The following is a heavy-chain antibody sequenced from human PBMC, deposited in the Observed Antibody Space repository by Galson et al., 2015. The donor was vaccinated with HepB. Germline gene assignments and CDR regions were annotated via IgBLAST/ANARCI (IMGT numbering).Heavy chain of an antibody. CDR3: AKNAGSDFWTGHDY. CDR1: GFTFSIYP. Sequence: SLRLSCAASGFTFSIYPMNWVRQAPGKGLEWVSIISGSGGNTYYVDSVKGRFTISRGNSKNTLFLQMNSLRVDDTAVYYCAKNAGSDFWTGHDYWGQGTLVTVSS. V-gene: IGHV3-23*01. J-gene: IGHJ4*02. CDR2: ISGSGGNT. D-gene: IGHD3/OR15-3a*01.